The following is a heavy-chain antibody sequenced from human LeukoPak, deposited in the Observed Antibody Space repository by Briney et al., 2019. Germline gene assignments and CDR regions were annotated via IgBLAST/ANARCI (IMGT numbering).Heavy chain of an antibody. CDR3: ARLIDYGDYRY. CDR1: GFTVSSNY. CDR2: IYSGGST. Sequence: GGSLRLSCAASGFTVSSNYMSWVRQAPGKGLEWVSVIYSGGSTYYADSVKGRFTISRDNSKNTLYLQMNSLRAEDTAVYYCARLIDYGDYRYLGQGTLVTVSS. D-gene: IGHD4-17*01. J-gene: IGHJ4*02. V-gene: IGHV3-53*01.